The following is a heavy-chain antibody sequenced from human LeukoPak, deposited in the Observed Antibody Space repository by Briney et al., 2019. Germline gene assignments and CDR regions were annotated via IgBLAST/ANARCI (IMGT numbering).Heavy chain of an antibody. CDR2: ISYDGSNK. CDR1: GFTFSSYG. V-gene: IGHV3-30*18. J-gene: IGHJ4*02. Sequence: GRSLRLSCAASGFTFSSYGMHWVRQAPGKGLEWVAVISYDGSNKYYADSVKGRFTISRDNSKNTLYLQMNSLRAEDTAVYYCANVLIPGRFTFGGVLDYWGQGTLVTVSS. D-gene: IGHD3-16*01. CDR3: ANVLIPGRFTFGGVLDY.